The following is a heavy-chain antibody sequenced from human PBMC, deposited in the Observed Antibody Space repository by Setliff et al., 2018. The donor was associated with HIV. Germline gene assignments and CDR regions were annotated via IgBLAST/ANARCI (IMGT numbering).Heavy chain of an antibody. CDR2: IYYSGST. Sequence: SCTVSGGSMNSYFWNWIRQPPGKGLEWIGYIYYSGSTNYNPSLKSRVTISVDASKNQFSLKLSSVTAADTAVYYCARKGNVGGWFDPWGQGTLVTVSS. CDR1: GGSMNSYF. D-gene: IGHD3-16*01. J-gene: IGHJ5*02. CDR3: ARKGNVGGWFDP. V-gene: IGHV4-59*01.